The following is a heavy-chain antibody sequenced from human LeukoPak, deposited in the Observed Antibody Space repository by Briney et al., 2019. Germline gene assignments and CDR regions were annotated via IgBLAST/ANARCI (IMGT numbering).Heavy chain of an antibody. CDR2: INHSGST. CDR3: VRQPTWGVN. D-gene: IGHD7-27*01. J-gene: IGHJ4*02. V-gene: IGHV4-34*01. Sequence: PSETLSLTCAVYGGSFSGYYWTWIRQPPGKGLEWIGEINHSGSTSYNPSLKSRATISLDTSKNQFFLKLASVTAADTAVYYCVRQPTWGVNWGQGTLVTVFS. CDR1: GGSFSGYY.